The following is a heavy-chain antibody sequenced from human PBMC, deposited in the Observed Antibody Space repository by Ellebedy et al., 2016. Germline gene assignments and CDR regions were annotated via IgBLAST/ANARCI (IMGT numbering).Heavy chain of an antibody. J-gene: IGHJ3*02. CDR3: ARARGGTQELRSGAFDI. V-gene: IGHV1-46*01. Sequence: ASVKVSXXASGYTFTSYYMHWVRQAPGQGLEWMGIINPSGGSTSYAQKFQGRVTMTRDTSTSTVYMELSSLRSEDTAVYYCARARGGTQELRSGAFDIWGQGTMVTVSS. CDR2: INPSGGST. CDR1: GYTFTSYY. D-gene: IGHD2-15*01.